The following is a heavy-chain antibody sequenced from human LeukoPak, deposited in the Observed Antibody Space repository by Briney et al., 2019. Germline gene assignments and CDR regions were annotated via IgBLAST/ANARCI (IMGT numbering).Heavy chain of an antibody. Sequence: PSETLSLTCTVSGASTSSSYWSWIRQPPGKRLEWIGYIYYNGNTNSNPSLKSRVTISADTSKNQFSLKLSSVTAADTAIYYCVRGNYDNRGYSNAFDIWGQGTMVTVSS. V-gene: IGHV4-59*01. J-gene: IGHJ3*02. CDR1: GASTSSSY. D-gene: IGHD3-22*01. CDR3: VRGNYDNRGYSNAFDI. CDR2: IYYNGNT.